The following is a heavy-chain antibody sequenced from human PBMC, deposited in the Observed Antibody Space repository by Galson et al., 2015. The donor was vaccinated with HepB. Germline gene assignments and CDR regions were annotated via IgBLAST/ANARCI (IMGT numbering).Heavy chain of an antibody. D-gene: IGHD6-13*01. Sequence: SVKVSCKASGRTFSSYAISWVRQAPGQGLEWMGTISPSLGIANYAQKFQGRVTITADKSTSTAYMELSSLRSEDAAVYYCATAGAQLAIRDRRGWGVSFGYWGQGTLVTVSS. J-gene: IGHJ4*02. CDR2: ISPSLGIA. V-gene: IGHV1-69*04. CDR3: ATAGAQLAIRDRRGWGVSFGY. CDR1: GRTFSSYA.